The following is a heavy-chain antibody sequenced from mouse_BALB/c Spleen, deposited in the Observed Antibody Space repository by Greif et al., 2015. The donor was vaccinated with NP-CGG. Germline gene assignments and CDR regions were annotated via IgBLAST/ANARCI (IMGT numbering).Heavy chain of an antibody. V-gene: IGHV1-15*01. Sequence: VQLQQSGAELVRPGASVTLSCKASGYTFTDYEMHWVKQTPVHGLEWIGAIDPETGGTAYNQKFKGKATLTADKSSSTAYMDLRSLTSEDSAVYYCTRWGSFAYWGQGTLVTVSA. CDR3: TRWGSFAY. CDR1: GYTFTDYE. J-gene: IGHJ3*01. CDR2: IDPETGGT.